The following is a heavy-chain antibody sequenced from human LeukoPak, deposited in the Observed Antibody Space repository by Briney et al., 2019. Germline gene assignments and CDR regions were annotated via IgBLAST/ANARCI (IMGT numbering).Heavy chain of an antibody. CDR2: ISYDGSNK. D-gene: IGHD2-2*03. CDR3: AKGGPPTGASPRPLDFNY. V-gene: IGHV3-30-3*01. CDR1: GFTFSSYA. Sequence: PGRSLGLSCAASGFTFSSYAMHWVRQAPGKGLEWVAVISYDGSNKYYADSVKGRFTISRDNSKNTLYLQMNSLRVEDTAVYYCAKGGPPTGASPRPLDFNYWGQGTLVTVSS. J-gene: IGHJ4*02.